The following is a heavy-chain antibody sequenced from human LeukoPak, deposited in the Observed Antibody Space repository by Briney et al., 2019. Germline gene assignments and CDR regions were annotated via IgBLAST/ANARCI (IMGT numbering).Heavy chain of an antibody. D-gene: IGHD6-13*01. V-gene: IGHV3-30*18. Sequence: GGSLRLSCAASGFTFSSYAMHWVRQAPGKGLEWVAVISYDGSNKYYADSVKGRFTISRDNSKNTLYLQMNSLRAEDTAVYYRAKDHSSSLDYWGQGTLVTVSS. CDR3: AKDHSSSLDY. CDR2: ISYDGSNK. CDR1: GFTFSSYA. J-gene: IGHJ4*02.